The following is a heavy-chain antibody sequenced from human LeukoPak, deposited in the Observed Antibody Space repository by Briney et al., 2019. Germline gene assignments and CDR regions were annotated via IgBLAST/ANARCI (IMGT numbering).Heavy chain of an antibody. D-gene: IGHD3-10*01. Sequence: GGSLRLSCAASGFTFSTFWMTWVRQAPGKGLEWVAVISYDGSNKYYADSVKGRFTISRDNSKNTLYLQMNSLRVEDTAVYYCARDLPGDSQHWGQGTLVTVSS. CDR1: GFTFSTFW. V-gene: IGHV3-30*03. J-gene: IGHJ1*01. CDR2: ISYDGSNK. CDR3: ARDLPGDSQH.